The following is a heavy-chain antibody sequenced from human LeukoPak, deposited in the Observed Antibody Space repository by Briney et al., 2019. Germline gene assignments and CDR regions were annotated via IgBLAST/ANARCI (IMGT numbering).Heavy chain of an antibody. Sequence: GASVKVSCKASGYTFKSYAVNWVRQAPGQGLEWMGWINTNTGDSMYAQAFTGRFVFPLDTSVTTAYLQINSLKGEDTAVYYCVRQYCGENTCRYRTYFDYWGQGTLVTVSS. D-gene: IGHD2-21*01. CDR2: INTNTGDS. CDR3: VRQYCGENTCRYRTYFDY. J-gene: IGHJ4*02. V-gene: IGHV7-4-1*02. CDR1: GYTFKSYA.